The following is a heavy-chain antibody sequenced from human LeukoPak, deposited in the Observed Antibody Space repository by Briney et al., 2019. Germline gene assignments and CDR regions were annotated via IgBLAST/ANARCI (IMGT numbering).Heavy chain of an antibody. CDR1: GFTFSSYS. CDR2: IYSGGSA. CDR3: ARELGIAASYFDY. D-gene: IGHD6-13*01. J-gene: IGHJ4*02. V-gene: IGHV3-66*01. Sequence: GGSLRLSCAASGFTFSSYSMSWVRQVPGKGLEWLSVIYSGGSAYYAESVKGRFTISRDNSKNTLYLHMNSLRAEDTAVYYCARELGIAASYFDYWGQGTLVTVSS.